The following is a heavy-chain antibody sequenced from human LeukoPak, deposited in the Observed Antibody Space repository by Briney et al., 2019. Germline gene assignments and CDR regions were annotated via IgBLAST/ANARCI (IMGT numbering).Heavy chain of an antibody. CDR2: ISYDGSNK. CDR3: ARTYSSGWFASPYDY. J-gene: IGHJ4*02. D-gene: IGHD6-19*01. Sequence: PGRSLRLSCAASGFTFSIYAMHWVRQAPGKGLEWVAVISYDGSNKYYADSVKGRFTISRDNSKNTLYLQMNSLRAEDMAVYYCARTYSSGWFASPYDYWGQGTLVTVSS. V-gene: IGHV3-30-3*01. CDR1: GFTFSIYA.